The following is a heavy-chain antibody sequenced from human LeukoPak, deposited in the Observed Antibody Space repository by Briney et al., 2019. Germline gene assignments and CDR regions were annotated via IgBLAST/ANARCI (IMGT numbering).Heavy chain of an antibody. D-gene: IGHD3-16*02. CDR3: ARGGGYPPPYYYYYYMDV. V-gene: IGHV4-34*01. CDR2: INHSGST. CDR1: GGSFSGYY. J-gene: IGHJ6*03. Sequence: SETLSLTCAVYGGSFSGYYWSWIRQPPGKGLEWIGEINHSGSTNYNPSLKSRVTISVDTSKNQFSLKLSSVTAADTAVYYCARGGGYPPPYYYYYYMDVWGKGTTVTVSS.